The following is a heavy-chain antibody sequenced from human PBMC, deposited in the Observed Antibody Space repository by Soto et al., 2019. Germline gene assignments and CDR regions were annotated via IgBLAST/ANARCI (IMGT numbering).Heavy chain of an antibody. CDR1: GFSFSDYA. CDR2: ISGSGDNT. Sequence: GSLRLSCKASGFSFSDYAMTWVRQAPGKGLEWVSVISGSGDNTFCAASVKGRFAISRDNSKNVLYLQMNSLSADDAAVYFCAKGRAITVYGVDILFDYWGLGTLVTVSS. D-gene: IGHD3-3*01. J-gene: IGHJ4*01. CDR3: AKGRAITVYGVDILFDY. V-gene: IGHV3-23*01.